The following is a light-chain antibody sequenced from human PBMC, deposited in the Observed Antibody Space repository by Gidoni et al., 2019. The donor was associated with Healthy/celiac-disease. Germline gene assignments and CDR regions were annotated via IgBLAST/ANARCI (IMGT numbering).Light chain of an antibody. CDR1: QSVSSY. CDR3: QQRSNWPPRLT. J-gene: IGKJ4*01. V-gene: IGKV3-11*01. Sequence: EIVLTQSPATLSLSPGERATLSCRASQSVSSYLAWYQQKPGQAPRLLIYDASNRATGIPARFSGSGSGTDFTLTTSSLEPEDFAVYCCQQRSNWPPRLTFGGGTKVEIK. CDR2: DAS.